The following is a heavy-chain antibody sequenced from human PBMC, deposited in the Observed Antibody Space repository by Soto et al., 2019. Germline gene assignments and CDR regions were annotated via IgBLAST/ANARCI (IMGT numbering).Heavy chain of an antibody. CDR3: ARAEGYSGYGPRSFDY. CDR2: IWYDGSNK. D-gene: IGHD5-12*01. CDR1: GLTFSSYG. V-gene: IGHV3-33*01. Sequence: GGSLRLSCAASGLTFSSYGMHWVRQAPGKGLEWVAVIWYDGSNKYYADSVKGRFTISRDNSKNTLYLQMNSLRAEDTAVYYCARAEGYSGYGPRSFDYWGQGTLVTVSS. J-gene: IGHJ4*02.